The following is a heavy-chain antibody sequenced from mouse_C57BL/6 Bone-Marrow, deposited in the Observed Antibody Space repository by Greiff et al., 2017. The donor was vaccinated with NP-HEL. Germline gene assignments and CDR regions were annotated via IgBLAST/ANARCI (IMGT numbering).Heavy chain of an antibody. V-gene: IGHV14-4*01. J-gene: IGHJ3*01. D-gene: IGHD2-3*01. CDR3: TSLYYGYYVAY. CDR1: GFNIKDDY. Sequence: DVKLVESGAELVRPGASVKLSCTASGFNIKDDYMHWVKQRPEQGLEWIGWIDPENGDTEYASKFQGKATITADTSSNTAYLQLSSLTSEDTAVYYCTSLYYGYYVAYWGQGTLVTVSA. CDR2: IDPENGDT.